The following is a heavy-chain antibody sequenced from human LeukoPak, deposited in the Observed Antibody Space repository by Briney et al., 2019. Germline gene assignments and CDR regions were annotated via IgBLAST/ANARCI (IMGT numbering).Heavy chain of an antibody. CDR3: ARDYYYYGMDV. CDR2: IYYSGST. J-gene: IGHJ6*02. CDR1: GGSISSYY. V-gene: IGHV4-30-4*01. Sequence: SETLSLTCTVSGGSISSYYWSWIRQPPGKGLEWIGYIYYSGSTYYNPSFKSRVTISVDTSKNQFSLKLSSVTAADTAVYYCARDYYYYGMDVWGQGTTVTVSS.